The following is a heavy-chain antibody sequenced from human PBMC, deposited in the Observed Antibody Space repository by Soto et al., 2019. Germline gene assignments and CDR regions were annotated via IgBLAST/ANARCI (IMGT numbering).Heavy chain of an antibody. CDR3: ARDLGYSRSGTCYREWFDP. CDR1: GYTFTTHG. J-gene: IGHJ5*02. CDR2: VRGDNGHT. D-gene: IGHD1-26*01. V-gene: IGHV1-18*01. Sequence: QVQLVQSGAEVKKPGASVKVSCKASGYTFTTHGISWVRQVPGQGLEWMGWVRGDNGHTNYAQSLQGRVTMTTDTSTNTAYMELRSLRSDDTAVYYCARDLGYSRSGTCYREWFDPWGKGTLVTVSS.